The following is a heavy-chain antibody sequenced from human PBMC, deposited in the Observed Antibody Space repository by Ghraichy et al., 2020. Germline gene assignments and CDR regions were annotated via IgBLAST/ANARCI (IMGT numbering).Heavy chain of an antibody. CDR3: ARAGYCSSTSCHYYYYGMDV. Sequence: GGSLRLSCAASGFTFSSYSMNWVRQAPGKGLEWVSYISSSSSTIYYADSVKGRFTISRDNAKNSLYLQMNSLRDEDTAVYYCARAGYCSSTSCHYYYYGMDVWGQGTTVTVCS. D-gene: IGHD2-2*01. V-gene: IGHV3-48*02. CDR1: GFTFSSYS. J-gene: IGHJ6*02. CDR2: ISSSSSTI.